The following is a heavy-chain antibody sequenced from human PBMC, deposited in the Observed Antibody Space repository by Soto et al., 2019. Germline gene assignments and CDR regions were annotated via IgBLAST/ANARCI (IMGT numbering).Heavy chain of an antibody. CDR3: ARESEMVLSDLYYFDY. CDR1: NDSITNYY. D-gene: IGHD2-8*01. Sequence: QVQLQESGPGLVKPSETLSLICTVSNDSITNYYWNWIRQPPGKGLEWIGSLSHTGITNYNPSLRGRVTISGDTSKNQFSLRLSSVTAADTATYYCARESEMVLSDLYYFDYWGRGTLVTVSS. CDR2: LSHTGIT. V-gene: IGHV4-59*01. J-gene: IGHJ4*02.